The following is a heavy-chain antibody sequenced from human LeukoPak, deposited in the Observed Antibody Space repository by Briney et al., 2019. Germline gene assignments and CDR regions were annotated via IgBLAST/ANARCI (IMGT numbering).Heavy chain of an antibody. CDR3: ARDVPRGTGYMDV. D-gene: IGHD3-10*01. CDR2: IYYSGST. J-gene: IGHJ6*03. CDR1: GGSIKNYY. V-gene: IGHV4-59*01. Sequence: ASETLSLTCTVSGGSIKNYYWTWIRQPPGKGLEWIGYIYYSGSTSSNPSLKSRVTISVDTSKNQFSLRLKYVTAADTAVYYRARDVPRGTGYMDVWGKGTTVTVSS.